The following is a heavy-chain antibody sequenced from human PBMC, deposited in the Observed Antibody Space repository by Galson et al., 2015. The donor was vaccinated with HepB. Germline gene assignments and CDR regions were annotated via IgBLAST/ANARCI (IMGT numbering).Heavy chain of an antibody. CDR3: VSSGGYNYWEDDFDY. V-gene: IGHV3-23*01. Sequence: SLRLSCADSGFIFSNYAMSWVRQVPGKGQEWVSTISGSIGSKYYADSVKGRFTISRDNSQCTLYLHMNSLRVEDTAVYYCVSSGGYNYWEDDFDYWGQGTLVTVSS. CDR2: ISGSIGSK. CDR1: GFIFSNYA. J-gene: IGHJ4*02. D-gene: IGHD5-24*01.